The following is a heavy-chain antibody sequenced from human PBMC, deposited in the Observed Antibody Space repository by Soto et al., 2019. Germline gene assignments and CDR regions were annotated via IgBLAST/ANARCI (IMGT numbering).Heavy chain of an antibody. J-gene: IGHJ3*02. CDR3: ARGDTPMITGMDSFDI. D-gene: IGHD5-18*01. CDR1: GFTFSRYW. V-gene: IGHV3-7*01. Sequence: AGGSLRLSCAASGFTFSRYWMNWVRQAPGKGLEWVANIKQDGTEKNYVDSVEGRFTISRDNARKSLYLQMDSLRAEDTAVYFCARGDTPMITGMDSFDIWGQGTMVTVSS. CDR2: IKQDGTEK.